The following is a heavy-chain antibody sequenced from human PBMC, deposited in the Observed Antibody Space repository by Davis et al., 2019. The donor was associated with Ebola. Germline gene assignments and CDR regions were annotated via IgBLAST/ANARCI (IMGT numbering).Heavy chain of an antibody. CDR1: GFSFDDYA. D-gene: IGHD6-19*01. Sequence: PGGSLRLSCAASGFSFDDYAMHWVRQAPGKGLEWVSLISWDGGSTYYADSVKGRFTISRDNSKNSLYLQMNSLRAEDTALYYCAKDRYSSGWYYFDYWGQGTLVTVSS. CDR2: ISWDGGST. V-gene: IGHV3-43D*03. CDR3: AKDRYSSGWYYFDY. J-gene: IGHJ4*02.